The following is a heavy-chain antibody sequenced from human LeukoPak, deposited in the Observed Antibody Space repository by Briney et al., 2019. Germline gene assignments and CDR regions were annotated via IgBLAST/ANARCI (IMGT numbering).Heavy chain of an antibody. V-gene: IGHV1-69*13. Sequence: SVKVSCKASGGTFSSYAISWVRQAPGQGLEWMGGIIPIFGSANYAQKFQGRVTITADESTSTAYMELSSLRSEDTAVYYCARDLRRAAAGLDYWGQGTLVTVSS. CDR1: GGTFSSYA. CDR2: IIPIFGSA. CDR3: ARDLRRAAAGLDY. D-gene: IGHD6-13*01. J-gene: IGHJ4*02.